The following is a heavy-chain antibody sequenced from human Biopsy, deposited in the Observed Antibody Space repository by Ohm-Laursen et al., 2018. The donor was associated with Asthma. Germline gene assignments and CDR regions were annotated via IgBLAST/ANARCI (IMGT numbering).Heavy chain of an antibody. CDR1: GYTFNSAG. CDR2: ISVYNGNT. J-gene: IGHJ4*02. D-gene: IGHD3-22*01. V-gene: IGHV1-18*01. Sequence: GASVKVSCKTSGYTFNSAGITWVRQAPGQGLEWMGWISVYNGNTKVAQKLQDRVTMITDTSTSTAYMELRSLRSEDTAFYYCAKVRSDWVITESFDYWGQGVLVTVSS. CDR3: AKVRSDWVITESFDY.